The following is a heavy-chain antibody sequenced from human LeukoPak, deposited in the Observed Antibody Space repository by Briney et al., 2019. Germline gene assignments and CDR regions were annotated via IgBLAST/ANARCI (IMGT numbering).Heavy chain of an antibody. CDR1: GFTVSSDH. CDR2: IYSGGST. V-gene: IGHV3-53*01. J-gene: IGHJ4*02. Sequence: GGSLRLSCAASGFTVSSDHMSWVRQAPGKGLEWVSVIYSGGSTDYADSVKGRFTISRDNSKNTLYLQINSLRAEDTAVYHCARGPAGYNWGQGTLVTVSS. CDR3: ARGPAGYN. D-gene: IGHD1-1*01.